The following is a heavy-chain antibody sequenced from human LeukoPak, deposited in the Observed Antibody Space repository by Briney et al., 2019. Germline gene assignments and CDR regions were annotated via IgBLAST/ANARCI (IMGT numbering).Heavy chain of an antibody. CDR3: ARHPLKPYVSDWFDP. CDR2: IYYSGST. V-gene: IGHV4-39*01. CDR1: GGSISSSSYY. Sequence: SETLSLTCTVSGGSISSSSYYWGWIRQPPGKGLEWIGSIYYSGSTYYNPSLESRVTISVDTSKNQFSLKLSSVTAADTAVYYCARHPLKPYVSDWFDPWGQGTLVTVSS. J-gene: IGHJ5*02. D-gene: IGHD3-10*02.